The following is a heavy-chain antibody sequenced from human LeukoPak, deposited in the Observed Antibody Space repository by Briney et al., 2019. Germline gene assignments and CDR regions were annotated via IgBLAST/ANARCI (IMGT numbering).Heavy chain of an antibody. J-gene: IGHJ4*02. CDR3: ARQVGSYCSSTSCPYYFDY. CDR2: INPSGGST. CDR1: GYTFTSYY. V-gene: IGHV1-46*01. D-gene: IGHD2-2*01. Sequence: GASVKVSCKASGYTFTSYYMHWVRQAPGQGLEWMGIINPSGGSTSYAQKFQGRVTMTRDMSTSTVYMGLSSLRSEDTAVYYCARQVGSYCSSTSCPYYFDYWGQGTLVTVSS.